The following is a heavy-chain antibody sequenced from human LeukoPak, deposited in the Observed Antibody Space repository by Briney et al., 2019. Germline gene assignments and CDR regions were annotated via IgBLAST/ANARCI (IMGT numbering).Heavy chain of an antibody. CDR3: ARLGSGDYDWSFSTPFDY. D-gene: IGHD3-16*01. CDR2: IYPGDSDT. Sequence: GASLKISCKGSGYSFTSYWIGWVRQRPGKGLEWMGIIYPGDSDTRYSPSFQGQVTISADKSISTAYLQWSSLKASDTAMYYCARLGSGDYDWSFSTPFDYWGQGTLVTVSS. J-gene: IGHJ4*02. V-gene: IGHV5-51*01. CDR1: GYSFTSYW.